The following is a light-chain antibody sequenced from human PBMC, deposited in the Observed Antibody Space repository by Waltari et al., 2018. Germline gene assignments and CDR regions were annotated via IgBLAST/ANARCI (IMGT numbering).Light chain of an antibody. V-gene: IGKV4-1*01. CDR1: QSLLYSSNNRNY. CDR3: QQYLTPPYT. CDR2: SAS. Sequence: DIVLTQSPDSLAVSLGEGVASNCKSSQSLLYSSNNRNYLTWYQQRAGQSPKLLIYSASRREMGVPSRFRGSRSGTDFTLTISSLQAEDVATYYCQQYLTPPYTFGRGTKLELK. J-gene: IGKJ2*01.